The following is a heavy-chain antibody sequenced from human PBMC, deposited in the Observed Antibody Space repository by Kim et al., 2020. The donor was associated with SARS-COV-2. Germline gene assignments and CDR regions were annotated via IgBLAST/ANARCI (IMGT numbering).Heavy chain of an antibody. Sequence: GGSLRLSCAASGFTFSSYSMNWVRQAPGKGLEWVSSISSSSSYIYYADSVKGRFTISRDNAKNSLYLQMNSLRAEDTAVYYCARDPLRFLEEPNAFDIWGQGTMVTVSS. CDR1: GFTFSSYS. CDR3: ARDPLRFLEEPNAFDI. V-gene: IGHV3-21*01. CDR2: ISSSSSYI. J-gene: IGHJ3*02. D-gene: IGHD3-3*01.